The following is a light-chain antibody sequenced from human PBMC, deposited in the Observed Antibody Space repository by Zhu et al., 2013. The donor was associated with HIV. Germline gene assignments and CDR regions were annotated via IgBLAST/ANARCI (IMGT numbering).Light chain of an antibody. CDR3: QQYGSSLLT. J-gene: IGKJ4*01. Sequence: EIVLTQSPGTLSLSPGERATLSCRASQSVSSDYLAWYQQKPGQAPRLLIYAASGRATGVPDRFSGSGSGTDFTLTISRLEPEDFALYFCQQYGSSLLTFGGGTKVEIK. CDR1: QSVSSDY. V-gene: IGKV3-20*01. CDR2: AAS.